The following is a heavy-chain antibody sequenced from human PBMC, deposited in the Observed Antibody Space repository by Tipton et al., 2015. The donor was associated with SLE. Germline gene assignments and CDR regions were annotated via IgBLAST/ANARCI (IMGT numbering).Heavy chain of an antibody. Sequence: SLRLSCAASGFTFTNYAMHWVRQAPGKGLVWVSRISEDGTIISYADSVKGRFTISRDNAKSTLYLQMNSLRAEDTAVYYCARGLLSDYGIDSWGQGTLVTVSS. CDR1: GFTFTNYA. CDR2: ISEDGTII. CDR3: ARGLLSDYGIDS. V-gene: IGHV3-74*01. D-gene: IGHD4-17*01. J-gene: IGHJ4*02.